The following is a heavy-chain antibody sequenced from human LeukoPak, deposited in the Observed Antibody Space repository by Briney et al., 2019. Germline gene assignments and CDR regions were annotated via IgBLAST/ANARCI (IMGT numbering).Heavy chain of an antibody. D-gene: IGHD5-12*01. Sequence: PSETLSLTCAVYGGSFSGYYWSWIRQPPGKGLEWIGETNHSGSTNYNPSLKSRVTISVDTSKNQFSLKLSSVTAADTAVYYCARVRGYSGYLHYFDYWGQGTLVTASS. J-gene: IGHJ4*02. V-gene: IGHV4-34*01. CDR3: ARVRGYSGYLHYFDY. CDR2: TNHSGST. CDR1: GGSFSGYY.